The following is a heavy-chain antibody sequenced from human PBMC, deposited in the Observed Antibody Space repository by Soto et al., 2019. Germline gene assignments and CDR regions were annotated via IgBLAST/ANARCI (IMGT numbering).Heavy chain of an antibody. Sequence: PGGSLRLSCAASGFTFSSYSMNWVRQAPGKGLEWVSSISSSSSYIYYADSVKGRFTISRDNAKNSLYLQMNSLRAEDTAVYYCARVSHDYGDYVLDYWGQGTLVTVS. CDR2: ISSSSSYI. V-gene: IGHV3-21*01. CDR1: GFTFSSYS. D-gene: IGHD4-17*01. CDR3: ARVSHDYGDYVLDY. J-gene: IGHJ4*02.